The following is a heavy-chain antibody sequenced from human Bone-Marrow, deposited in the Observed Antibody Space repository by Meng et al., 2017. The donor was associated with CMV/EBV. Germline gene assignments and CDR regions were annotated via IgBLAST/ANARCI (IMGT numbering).Heavy chain of an antibody. Sequence: ASVKVSCKASGYTFTGYYMHWVRQAPGQGLEWMGWINPNSGGTNYAQKFQGRVTMTRDTSISTAYMELSRLRSDDTAVYYCARGGAIVVVPAAIDYWGQGKLVTVSS. D-gene: IGHD2-2*01. J-gene: IGHJ4*02. CDR3: ARGGAIVVVPAAIDY. V-gene: IGHV1-2*02. CDR2: INPNSGGT. CDR1: GYTFTGYY.